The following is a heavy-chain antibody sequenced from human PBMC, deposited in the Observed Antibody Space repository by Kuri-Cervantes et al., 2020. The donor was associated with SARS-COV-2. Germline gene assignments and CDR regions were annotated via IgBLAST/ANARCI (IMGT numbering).Heavy chain of an antibody. J-gene: IGHJ4*02. CDR1: GYSISSGYY. CDR2: IYHSGST. Sequence: SETLSLTCAVSGYSISSGYYWGWIRQPPGKGLEWIGSIYHSGSTYYNPSLKSRVTISVDRSRNQFSLKLTSVTAADTAVYYCARDWGRGELDYWGQGTLVTVSS. V-gene: IGHV4-38-2*02. D-gene: IGHD3-16*01. CDR3: ARDWGRGELDY.